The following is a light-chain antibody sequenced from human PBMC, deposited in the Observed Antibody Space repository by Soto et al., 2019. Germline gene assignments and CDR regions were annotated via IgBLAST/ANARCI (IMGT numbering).Light chain of an antibody. CDR2: DAS. CDR3: QQYSNLIT. J-gene: IGKJ5*01. V-gene: IGKV1-33*01. CDR1: QDISNY. Sequence: IQMTQSPSYLSASVGDRVTITCQASQDISNYLNWYQQKLGKAPKLLIYDASNLETGVPSRFSGSGSGTDFTFTISSLQPEDIATYYCQQYSNLITFGQGTRLEIK.